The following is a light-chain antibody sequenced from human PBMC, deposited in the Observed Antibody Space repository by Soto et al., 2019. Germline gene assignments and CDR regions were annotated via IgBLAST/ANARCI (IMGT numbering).Light chain of an antibody. CDR2: AAS. J-gene: IGKJ4*01. CDR1: QSISSY. CDR3: QQSFSTPHT. Sequence: DIPMTQSPSSLSASVGDRVTITCRASQSISSYLHWYQQKPGKAPKLLIYAASTLKSGVPSRFSGSGSGTDFTLNISSLQPEDFATYYCQQSFSTPHTFGGGTKLEIK. V-gene: IGKV1-39*01.